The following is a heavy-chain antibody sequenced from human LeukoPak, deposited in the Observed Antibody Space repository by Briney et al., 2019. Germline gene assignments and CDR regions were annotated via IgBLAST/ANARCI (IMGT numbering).Heavy chain of an antibody. V-gene: IGHV4-31*03. J-gene: IGHJ4*02. Sequence: SQTLSLTCTVSGGSISSGGYYWSWIRQHPGKGLEWIGYIYYSGSTYYNPSLKSRVTISVDTSKNQFSLKLSSVTAADTAVYYCARARYDYGDYRKRRYFDYWGQGTLVTVSS. D-gene: IGHD4-17*01. CDR1: GGSISSGGYY. CDR2: IYYSGST. CDR3: ARARYDYGDYRKRRYFDY.